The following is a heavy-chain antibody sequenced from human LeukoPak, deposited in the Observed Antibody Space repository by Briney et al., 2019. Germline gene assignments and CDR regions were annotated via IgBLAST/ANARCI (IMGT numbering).Heavy chain of an antibody. Sequence: GGSLRLSCAAFGFTFTSYATSWVRQAPGKGLEWLSSISGSSTSIYYADSVKGRFTISRDNVKNLLYLQMNSLRDEDTAVYYCDYHGNWGQGTLVTVSS. J-gene: IGHJ4*02. CDR1: GFTFTSYA. CDR2: ISGSSTSI. V-gene: IGHV3-48*02. CDR3: DYHGN. D-gene: IGHD3-10*01.